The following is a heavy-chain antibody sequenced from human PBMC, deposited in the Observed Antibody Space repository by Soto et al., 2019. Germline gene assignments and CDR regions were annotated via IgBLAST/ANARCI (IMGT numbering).Heavy chain of an antibody. J-gene: IGHJ4*01. V-gene: IGHV1-18*01. CDR3: ARGYFYGSGTYPIDY. D-gene: IGHD3-10*01. CDR2: ISAYSGNT. Sequence: ASVKVSCKASGYTFTDYGVTWVRQAPGQGLEWMGWISAYSGNTDYAQNVQGRVTMTTDTSTTTAYVELRTLRSDDTAIYYCARGYFYGSGTYPIDYWGQGTLVTV. CDR1: GYTFTDYG.